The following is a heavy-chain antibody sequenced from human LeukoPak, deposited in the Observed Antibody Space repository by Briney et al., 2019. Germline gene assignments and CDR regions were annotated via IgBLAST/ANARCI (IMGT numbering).Heavy chain of an antibody. D-gene: IGHD3-3*01. CDR2: INPNSGGT. CDR3: AREERFLEWLSRYYYYMDV. J-gene: IGHJ6*03. Sequence: SVKVSCKASGYTFTGYYMHWVRQAPGQGLEWMGWINPNSGGTNYGQKFQGRVKMTRDTSISTAYMELSRLRSDDTAVDYCAREERFLEWLSRYYYYMDVWGKGTTVTVSS. V-gene: IGHV1-2*02. CDR1: GYTFTGYY.